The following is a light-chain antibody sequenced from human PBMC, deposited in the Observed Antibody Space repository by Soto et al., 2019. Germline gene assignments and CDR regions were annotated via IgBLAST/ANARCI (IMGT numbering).Light chain of an antibody. CDR1: QSVSSSY. CDR2: AAS. J-gene: IGKJ1*01. Sequence: ENVLTQSPGTPSLSPGERATPSCRASQSVSSSYLAWYQQKPGQAPRLLIYAASSRATGIPDRFSGGGSGTDFTLTISRLEPEDFAVYYCQQCGSSPWTFGQGTKVDIK. V-gene: IGKV3-20*01. CDR3: QQCGSSPWT.